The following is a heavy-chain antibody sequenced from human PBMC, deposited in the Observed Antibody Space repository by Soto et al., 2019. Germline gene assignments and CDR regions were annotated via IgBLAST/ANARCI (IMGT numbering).Heavy chain of an antibody. J-gene: IGHJ5*02. CDR2: IIPIFGTA. D-gene: IGHD6-13*01. CDR3: ARARGSSSLVGGWFDP. Sequence: QVQLVQSGAEVKKPGSSVKVSCKASGGTFSSYAISWVRQAPGQGLEWMGGIIPIFGTANYAQKFQGRVTITADESTSTADMELSSLRSEDTAVYYCARARGSSSLVGGWFDPWGQGTLVTVSS. CDR1: GGTFSSYA. V-gene: IGHV1-69*01.